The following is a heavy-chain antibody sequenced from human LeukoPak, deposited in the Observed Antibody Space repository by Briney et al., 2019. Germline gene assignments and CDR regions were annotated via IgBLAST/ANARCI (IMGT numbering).Heavy chain of an antibody. V-gene: IGHV3-30*02. Sequence: GGSLRLSCAASGFTFSNYGMHWVRQAPGKGLDWVAAIWPDGINQDYADSVRGRFTISRDNSKNILYLQMNSLGAEDTALYYCAKDCGGDCHVYCWGQGTLVTVSS. CDR1: GFTFSNYG. D-gene: IGHD2-21*02. CDR2: IWPDGINQ. CDR3: AKDCGGDCHVYC. J-gene: IGHJ4*02.